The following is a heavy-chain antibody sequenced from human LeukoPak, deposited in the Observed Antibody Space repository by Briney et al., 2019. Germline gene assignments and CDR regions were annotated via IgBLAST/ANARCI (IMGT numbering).Heavy chain of an antibody. V-gene: IGHV3-23*01. CDR2: ISGSGGST. CDR1: GFTFSSYA. CDR3: AKDPYYYGSGSYYNRWFDP. J-gene: IGHJ5*02. Sequence: GGSLRLSCAASGFTFSSYAMSWVRQAPGKGLEWVSAISGSGGSTYYADSVKGRFTISRDNSKNTLYLQMNSLRAEDTAVYYCAKDPYYYGSGSYYNRWFDPWGQRTLVTVSS. D-gene: IGHD3-10*01.